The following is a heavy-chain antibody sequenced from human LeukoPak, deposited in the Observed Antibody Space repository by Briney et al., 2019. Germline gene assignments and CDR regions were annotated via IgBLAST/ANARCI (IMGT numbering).Heavy chain of an antibody. Sequence: ASVTVSCKASGYTFTAYNIHWVRQAPGQGPEWMGWITPNSGATNYAQPFQGRVTMTRDTSISTAYMELNNLISDDTAVYYCARGMGSGTYRRFDFWGQGTLVTVSS. CDR1: GYTFTAYN. V-gene: IGHV1-2*02. CDR2: ITPNSGAT. CDR3: ARGMGSGTYRRFDF. J-gene: IGHJ4*02. D-gene: IGHD3-10*01.